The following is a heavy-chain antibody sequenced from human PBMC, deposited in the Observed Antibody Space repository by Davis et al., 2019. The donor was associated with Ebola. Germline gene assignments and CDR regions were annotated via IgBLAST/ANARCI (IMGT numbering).Heavy chain of an antibody. J-gene: IGHJ3*02. V-gene: IGHV3-64D*06. CDR1: GFTFNNNA. CDR2: INDNGGTT. D-gene: IGHD1-26*01. CDR3: VKDRRGSYAFDI. Sequence: GESLKISCSASGFTFNNNAMHWVRQAPGRGLDFVSGINDNGGTTHYADSVKGRFTISRDDSRSTVYLQMSSLTVEDTALYYCVKDRRGSYAFDIWGQGTMVTVSS.